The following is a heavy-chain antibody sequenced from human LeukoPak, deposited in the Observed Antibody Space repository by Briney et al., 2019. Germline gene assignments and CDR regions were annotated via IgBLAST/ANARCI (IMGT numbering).Heavy chain of an antibody. J-gene: IGHJ4*02. CDR3: ATELSLN. V-gene: IGHV1-2*02. CDR1: GYTFTDYY. CDR2: ISPNSGDT. Sequence: ASVKVSCKASGYTFTDYYMHWVRQAPGQGLERMGWISPNSGDTNYAEKFQGRVTMTRDTSISTAYMELSRLRSDDTAVYYCATELSLNWGQGTLVTVSS.